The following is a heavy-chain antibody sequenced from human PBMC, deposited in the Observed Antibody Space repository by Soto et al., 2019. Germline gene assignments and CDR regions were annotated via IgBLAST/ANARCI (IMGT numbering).Heavy chain of an antibody. D-gene: IGHD3-3*01. CDR3: ARGILDFWSGHKEGYYYYGMDV. Sequence: PSETLSLTCTVSGGSISSSRCHWGWIRQPPGKGLEWIGYIYYSGSTYYNPSLKSRVTISVDTSKNQFSLKLSSVTAADTAVYYCARGILDFWSGHKEGYYYYGMDVWGQGTTVTVSS. V-gene: IGHV4-30-4*08. J-gene: IGHJ6*02. CDR2: IYYSGST. CDR1: GGSISSSRCH.